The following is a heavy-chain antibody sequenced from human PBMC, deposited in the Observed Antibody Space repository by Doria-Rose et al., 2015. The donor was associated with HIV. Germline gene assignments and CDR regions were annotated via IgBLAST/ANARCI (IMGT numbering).Heavy chain of an antibody. CDR3: ARDSSGYYQPNYFDY. J-gene: IGHJ4*02. V-gene: IGHV1-69*04. CDR2: IIPILDIA. D-gene: IGHD3-22*01. CDR1: SNYA. Sequence: SNYAIAWVRQAPGQGLEWMGRIIPILDIANYAQRFQGRVTITADTSTTTVYMELRSLRSDDTAVYYCARDSSGYYQPNYFDYWGQGTLVTVSS.